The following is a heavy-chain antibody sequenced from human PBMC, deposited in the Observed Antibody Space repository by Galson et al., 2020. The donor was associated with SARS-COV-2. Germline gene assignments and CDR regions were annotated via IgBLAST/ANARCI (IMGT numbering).Heavy chain of an antibody. J-gene: IGHJ4*02. CDR1: GFIFNKYA. D-gene: IGHD5-18*01. CDR2: ISYDGRDK. CDR3: VRGEYSLGFDY. Sequence: GGSLRLSCAASGFIFNKYAIHWVRQAPGKGLEWVAVISYDGRDKYYADSVKGRFTVSRDNSKDTLFLQMNSLRVEDTALYYCVRGEYSLGFDYWGQGALVSVSS. V-gene: IGHV3-30*04.